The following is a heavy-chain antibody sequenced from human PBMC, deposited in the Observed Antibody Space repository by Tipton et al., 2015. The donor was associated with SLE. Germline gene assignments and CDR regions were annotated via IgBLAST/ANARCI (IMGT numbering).Heavy chain of an antibody. V-gene: IGHV5-51*03. D-gene: IGHD3-10*01. Sequence: QLVQSGAEVKKPGESLKISCKGSGYSFTTYWIGWVRQMPGKGLEWMGVIYPGDSHTTYSPSFQGHVTISADKSMTTAYLQWSSLKASDTAMYYCARLGRITLVQGFSYFDNWGQGTLVTVSS. CDR2: IYPGDSHT. CDR1: GYSFTTYW. CDR3: ARLGRITLVQGFSYFDN. J-gene: IGHJ4*02.